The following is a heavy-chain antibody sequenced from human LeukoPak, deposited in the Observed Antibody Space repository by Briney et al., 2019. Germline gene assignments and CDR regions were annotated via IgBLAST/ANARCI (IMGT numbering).Heavy chain of an antibody. Sequence: GGSLRLSCAASGFTFSSYSMNWVRQAPGKGLEWVSAISGSGGSTYYADSVKGRFTISRDNAKNSLYLQMNSLRAEDTAAYYCATVGYIAVAGDFDYWGQGTLVTVSS. CDR2: ISGSGGST. D-gene: IGHD6-19*01. J-gene: IGHJ4*02. CDR1: GFTFSSYS. V-gene: IGHV3-23*01. CDR3: ATVGYIAVAGDFDY.